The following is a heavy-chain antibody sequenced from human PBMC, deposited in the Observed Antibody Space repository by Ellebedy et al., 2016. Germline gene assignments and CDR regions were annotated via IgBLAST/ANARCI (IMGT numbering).Heavy chain of an antibody. CDR3: RQGHYADL. CDR1: GIGFSEFF. Sequence: AGSLRLSXAASGIGFSEFFMSWVPQAPGKGLKWVSTISAGSDTTRLADSVKGRFTISRDTSKNSVYLRMNNLRVEDTAVYYCRQGHYADLWGQGTLVTVSS. J-gene: IGHJ4*02. CDR2: ISAGSDTT. D-gene: IGHD4-17*01. V-gene: IGHV3-23*01.